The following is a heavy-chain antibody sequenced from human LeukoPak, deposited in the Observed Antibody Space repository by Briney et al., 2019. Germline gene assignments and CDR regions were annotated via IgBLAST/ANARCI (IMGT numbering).Heavy chain of an antibody. Sequence: GSLRLSCATSGFTFSSYAMSWVRQAPGKGLEWVSAISGSGGSTYYADSVKGRFTISRDNSKNTLYLQMNSLRAEDTAVYYCAKDEAVAGMIDYWGQGTLVTVSS. CDR1: GFTFSSYA. CDR2: ISGSGGST. CDR3: AKDEAVAGMIDY. D-gene: IGHD6-19*01. J-gene: IGHJ4*02. V-gene: IGHV3-23*01.